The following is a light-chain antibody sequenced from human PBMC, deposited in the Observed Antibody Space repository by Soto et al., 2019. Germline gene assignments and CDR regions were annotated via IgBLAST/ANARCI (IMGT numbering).Light chain of an antibody. J-gene: IGLJ3*02. CDR2: EVN. V-gene: IGLV2-8*01. Sequence: QSALTQPASASGSPGQSVTISCTGTSSDVGNYNYVSWYQQHPGKVPKLMIYEVNKRPSGVTDRFSGSKSGNTASLTVSGLEDEEEADYYCSSYAGNNKMFGGGTKLTVL. CDR3: SSYAGNNKM. CDR1: SSDVGNYNY.